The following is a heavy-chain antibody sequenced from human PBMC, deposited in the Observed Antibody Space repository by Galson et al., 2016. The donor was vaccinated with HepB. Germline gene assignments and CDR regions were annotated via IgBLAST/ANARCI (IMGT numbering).Heavy chain of an antibody. J-gene: IGHJ4*02. Sequence: QSGAEVKKPGESLRISCEASGYSFARFWIGWVRQLPGKGLEWIGTIYPGDSNTRNSPSFQGQVTISADKSISTAYLQWSSLKASDTAMYYCAREPIHSYGLGSFDYWGQGTLVTVSS. CDR2: IYPGDSNT. D-gene: IGHD5-18*01. CDR3: AREPIHSYGLGSFDY. CDR1: GYSFARFW. V-gene: IGHV5-51*03.